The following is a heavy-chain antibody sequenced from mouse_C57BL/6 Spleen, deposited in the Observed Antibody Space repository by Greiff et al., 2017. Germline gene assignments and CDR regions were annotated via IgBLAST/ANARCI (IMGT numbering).Heavy chain of an antibody. CDR1: GFSLSTFGMG. CDR2: IWWDDDK. V-gene: IGHV8-8*01. CDR3: ARNRGHYGSSSIPHIDY. J-gene: IGHJ2*01. Sequence: QVTLKVSGPGILQPSQTLSLTCSFSGFSLSTFGMGVGWIRQPSGKGLEWLAHIWWDDDKYYNPVLKSRLTISKATSKNQVFLKIANVDTADTATYYCARNRGHYGSSSIPHIDYWGQGTTLTVSS. D-gene: IGHD1-1*01.